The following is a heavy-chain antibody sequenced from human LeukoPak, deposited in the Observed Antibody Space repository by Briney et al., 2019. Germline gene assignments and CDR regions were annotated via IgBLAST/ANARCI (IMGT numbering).Heavy chain of an antibody. CDR3: ARAYSERYGLGYYCMDV. CDR2: ISSSSYI. D-gene: IGHD1-26*01. Sequence: GGSLRLSCAASGFTFSSYSMNWVRQAPGKGLEWVSSISSSSYIYYADSVKGRFTISRDNAKKSLYLQMNSLRVEDTAVYYCARAYSERYGLGYYCMDVWGKGTTVTVSS. CDR1: GFTFSSYS. J-gene: IGHJ6*03. V-gene: IGHV3-21*01.